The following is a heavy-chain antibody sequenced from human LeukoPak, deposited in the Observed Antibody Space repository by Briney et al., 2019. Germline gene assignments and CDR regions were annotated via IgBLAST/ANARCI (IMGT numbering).Heavy chain of an antibody. V-gene: IGHV3-21*01. D-gene: IGHD3-22*01. CDR3: VRDVGHYYDSSGYYEGGYFDY. CDR2: ISSSSSYI. CDR1: GFTFSSYS. J-gene: IGHJ4*02. Sequence: GGSLRLSCTASGFTFSSYSMNWVRQAPGKGLGWVSSISSSSSYIYYADSVKGRFTISRDNAKNSLYLQMNSLRAEDTAVYHCVRDVGHYYDSSGYYEGGYFDYWGQGTLVTVSS.